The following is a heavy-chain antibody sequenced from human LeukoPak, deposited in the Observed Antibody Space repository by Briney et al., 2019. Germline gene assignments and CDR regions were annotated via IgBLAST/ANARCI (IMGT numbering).Heavy chain of an antibody. CDR1: GFTFSNYW. CDR3: AKSIDY. J-gene: IGHJ4*02. CDR2: IKEDGSEK. V-gene: IGHV3-7*01. Sequence: GGSLRLPCAASGFTFSNYWMNWVRQAPGKGLEWVATIKEDGSEKYYVDSVKGRFTISRDNAKNSLYLQMNSLRAEDTAMYYCAKSIDYWGQGILVTVSS.